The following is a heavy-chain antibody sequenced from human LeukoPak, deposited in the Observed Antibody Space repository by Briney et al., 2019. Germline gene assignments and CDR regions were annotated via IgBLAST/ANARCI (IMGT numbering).Heavy chain of an antibody. D-gene: IGHD1-26*01. V-gene: IGHV1-2*02. CDR2: INPNSGGT. CDR1: GYIFTGYY. Sequence: ASVKVSCKASGYIFTGYYMHWVRQAPGQGLEWMGWINPNSGGTNYAQKFQGRVTMTRDTSISTAYMELSRLRSDDTAVYYCARDVSKWELRYYFDYWGQGTLVTVSS. J-gene: IGHJ4*02. CDR3: ARDVSKWELRYYFDY.